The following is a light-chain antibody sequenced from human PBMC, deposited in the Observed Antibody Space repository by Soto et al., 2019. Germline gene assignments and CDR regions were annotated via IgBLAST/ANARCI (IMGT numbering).Light chain of an antibody. CDR1: QSVRSNY. CDR2: DAY. Sequence: EIVLTQSPDTLSLSPGERATLSCRASQSVRSNYLAWYQQKPGQAPRFLIYDAYSRATGIADRFSGSGSGTDFTLTISRLEPEDCAVYYCQQYGSTPLTFGGGTKVEIK. J-gene: IGKJ4*01. CDR3: QQYGSTPLT. V-gene: IGKV3-20*01.